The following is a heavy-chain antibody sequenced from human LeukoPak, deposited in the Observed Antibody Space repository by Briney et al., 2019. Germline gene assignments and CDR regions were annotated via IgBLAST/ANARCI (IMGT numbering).Heavy chain of an antibody. Sequence: GRSLRLSCAASGFTFSIYAMHWVRQAPGKGLEWVAVTSYDGSNKYYADSVKGRFTISRDNSKNTLYLQMNSLRAEDTAVYYCAPSSIAARQADWGQGTLVTVSS. D-gene: IGHD6-6*01. V-gene: IGHV3-30-3*01. CDR2: TSYDGSNK. CDR3: APSSIAARQAD. J-gene: IGHJ4*02. CDR1: GFTFSIYA.